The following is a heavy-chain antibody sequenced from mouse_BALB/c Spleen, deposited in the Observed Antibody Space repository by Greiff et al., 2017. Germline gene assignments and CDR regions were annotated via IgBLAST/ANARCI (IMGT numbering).Heavy chain of an antibody. CDR1: GFNIKDTY. J-gene: IGHJ3*01. CDR3: ARSGEYGNYGFAY. D-gene: IGHD2-10*02. CDR2: IDPANGNT. Sequence: VQLKESGAELVKPGASVKLSCTASGFNIKDTYMHWVKQRPEQGLEWIGRIDPANGNTKYDPKFQGKATITADTSSNTAYLQLSSLTSEDTAVYYCARSGEYGNYGFAYWGQGTLVTVSA. V-gene: IGHV14-3*02.